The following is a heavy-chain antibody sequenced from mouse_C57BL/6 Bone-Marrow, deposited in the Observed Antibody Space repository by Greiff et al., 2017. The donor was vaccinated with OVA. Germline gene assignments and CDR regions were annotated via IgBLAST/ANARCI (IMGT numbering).Heavy chain of an antibody. V-gene: IGHV5-4*01. CDR1: GFTFSSYA. CDR3: ARDALGFAY. CDR2: ISDGGSYT. J-gene: IGHJ3*01. Sequence: EVHLVESGGGLVKPGGSLKLSCAASGFTFSSYAMSWVRQPPEKRLEWVATISDGGSYTYYPNNVKGRFTISRDNAKNNLYLQMSHLKSEDTAMYYCARDALGFAYWGQGTLVTVSA.